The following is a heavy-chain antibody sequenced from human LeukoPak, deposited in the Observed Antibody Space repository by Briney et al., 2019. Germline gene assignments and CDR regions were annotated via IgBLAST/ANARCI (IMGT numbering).Heavy chain of an antibody. V-gene: IGHV3-23*01. CDR1: GFTFSTYA. CDR2: ISASVGTT. J-gene: IGHJ4*02. Sequence: TGGSLRLSCAASGFTFSTYAMTWVRQAPGKGLEWVSAISASVGTTYYADSVKGRFTISRDNSKNTLYLQMNSLRAEDTAVYYCARRAGAYSHPYDYWGQGTLVTVSS. CDR3: ARRAGAYSHPYDY. D-gene: IGHD4/OR15-4a*01.